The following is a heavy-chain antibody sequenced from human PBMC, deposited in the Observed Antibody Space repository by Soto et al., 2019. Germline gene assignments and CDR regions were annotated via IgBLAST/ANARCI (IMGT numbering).Heavy chain of an antibody. Sequence: SAKLSSKACRGTFSSYSIRWLRHSPGQSLEWMGGIIPIFGTVNYAQKFQGRVTITADESTSTAYMELSSLRTEDTAVYYCVRDEGEAARSRLDPLGKGTLVTVSS. V-gene: IGHV1-69*13. D-gene: IGHD6-6*01. CDR1: RGTFSSYS. CDR3: VRDEGEAARSRLDP. CDR2: IIPIFGTV. J-gene: IGHJ5*02.